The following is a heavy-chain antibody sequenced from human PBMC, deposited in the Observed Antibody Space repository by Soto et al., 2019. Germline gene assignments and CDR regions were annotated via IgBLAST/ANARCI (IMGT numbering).Heavy chain of an antibody. CDR3: ARDPRQHPYSSRGGGLDP. Sequence: QVQLVQSGTEVKKPGASVKVSCKASGYSFITYGISWVRQAPGQGLEWMGWISADDGETNYAQKFQDRVTMTTDTYTTTAYWELRSLRSDDTAVYYCARDPRQHPYSSRGGGLDPWGQGTLVTVSS. J-gene: IGHJ5*02. D-gene: IGHD6-13*01. CDR1: GYSFITYG. CDR2: ISADDGET. V-gene: IGHV1-18*01.